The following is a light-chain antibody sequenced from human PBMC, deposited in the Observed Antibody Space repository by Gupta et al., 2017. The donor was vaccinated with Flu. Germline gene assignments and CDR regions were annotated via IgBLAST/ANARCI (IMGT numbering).Light chain of an antibody. J-gene: IGLJ2*01. CDR2: EDN. CDR1: SGSIASNY. CDR3: QSYDSSNHVV. Sequence: NFMLTQPHSVSQSPGQTVSIYCTRSSGSIASNYVQWYQQRPGSSPTTLIYEDNQRPSGAPDRFSGSIDSSSNSASLTISGLKTEDEADYYCQSYDSSNHVVFGGGTKLTVL. V-gene: IGLV6-57*01.